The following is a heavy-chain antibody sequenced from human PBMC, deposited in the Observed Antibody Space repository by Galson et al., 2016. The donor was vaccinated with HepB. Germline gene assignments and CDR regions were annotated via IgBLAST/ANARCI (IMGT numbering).Heavy chain of an antibody. Sequence: SLRLSCAASGFTYDTYALSWVRQAPGKGLEWVSSISRTGEYTYYADSVRGRFVISRDNSKNTLDLEVDSLRAEDAALYYCAKVAPPYDNSGYYYFDHWGQGTLVTVSS. CDR2: ISRTGEYT. V-gene: IGHV3-23*01. CDR3: AKVAPPYDNSGYYYFDH. J-gene: IGHJ4*02. CDR1: GFTYDTYA. D-gene: IGHD3-22*01.